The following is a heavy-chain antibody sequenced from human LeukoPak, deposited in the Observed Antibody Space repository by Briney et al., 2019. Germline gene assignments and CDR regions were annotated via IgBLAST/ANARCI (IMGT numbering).Heavy chain of an antibody. V-gene: IGHV3-23*01. CDR2: ISGDGVSP. CDR1: GFTFNNYA. Sequence: PGGSLRLSCAASGFTFNNYALTLVRQTPGKGLECVSAISGDGVSPYYADSVRGRFTIPRDNSKNTLYLQMNSLRVEDTAVYFCARDPGAFPYFFDCWGQGTLVTVSS. CDR3: ARDPGAFPYFFDC. J-gene: IGHJ4*02. D-gene: IGHD4/OR15-4a*01.